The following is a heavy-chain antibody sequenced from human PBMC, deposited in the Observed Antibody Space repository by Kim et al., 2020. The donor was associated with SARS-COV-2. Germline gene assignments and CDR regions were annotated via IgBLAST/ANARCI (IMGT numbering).Heavy chain of an antibody. CDR3: AKPTNRPGSYLIDY. V-gene: IGHV3-33*03. D-gene: IGHD3-10*01. CDR1: GFTFSSHA. CDR2: IWNDGSQT. J-gene: IGHJ4*02. Sequence: GGSLRLSCVASGFTFSSHAMHWVRHIPGKGLEWVALIWNDGSQTLYGDSVKGRFTISRDNSKDTLYLQMNSLRAEDTAVYHCAKPTNRPGSYLIDYWGQGTLVTVSS.